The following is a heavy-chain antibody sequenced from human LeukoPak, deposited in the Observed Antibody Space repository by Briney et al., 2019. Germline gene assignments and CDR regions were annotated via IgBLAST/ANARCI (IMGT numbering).Heavy chain of an antibody. J-gene: IGHJ5*02. Sequence: ASVTVSCTASGYTFTSYYMHWVRQAPGQGLEWMGIINPSGGSTSYAQKFQGRVTMTRDTSTSTVYMELSSLRSEDTAVYYCARVSGSYYVDPWGQGTLVTVSS. CDR1: GYTFTSYY. V-gene: IGHV1-46*01. CDR2: INPSGGST. CDR3: ARVSGSYYVDP. D-gene: IGHD1-26*01.